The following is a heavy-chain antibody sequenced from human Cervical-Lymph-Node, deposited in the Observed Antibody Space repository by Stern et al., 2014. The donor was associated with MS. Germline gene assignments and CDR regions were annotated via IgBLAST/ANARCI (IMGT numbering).Heavy chain of an antibody. V-gene: IGHV3-30*04. D-gene: IGHD4-17*01. CDR1: GFTFSNHA. CDR2: ISYDGRNE. Sequence: QVQLVQSGGGVVQPGGSLRLSCVVSGFTFSNHAMHWVRPAPGKGLEWVTVISYDGRNEYYTDSVQGRFTVSRDHSKNTLYLQMTSLRPDDTAVYYCARATSTTTVTTPYYGLDVWGQGTTVTVSS. CDR3: ARATSTTTVTTPYYGLDV. J-gene: IGHJ6*02.